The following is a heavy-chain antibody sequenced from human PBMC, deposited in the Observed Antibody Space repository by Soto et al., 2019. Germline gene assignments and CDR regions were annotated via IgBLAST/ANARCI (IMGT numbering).Heavy chain of an antibody. J-gene: IGHJ6*02. D-gene: IGHD5-18*01. CDR1: GFTFSSHG. CDR2: IWFDGSKK. V-gene: IGHV3-33*01. CDR3: ARDRGHGYSYGTYYYYYGMDV. Sequence: GGSLRLSCVASGFTFSSHGMHWVRQAPGKGLEWVAVIWFDGSKKYYADSVKGRFTISRDNSKNTLDLQMNSLRVEDTAEYYCARDRGHGYSYGTYYYYYGMDVWGQGTTVTVS.